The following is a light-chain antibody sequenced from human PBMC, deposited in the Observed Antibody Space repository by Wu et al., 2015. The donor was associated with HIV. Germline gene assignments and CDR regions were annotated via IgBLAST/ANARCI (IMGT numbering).Light chain of an antibody. CDR1: QTVSSGY. CDR2: GAT. CDR3: QQYGSSPVT. J-gene: IGKJ1*01. Sequence: EVVLTQSPGTLSLSPGERATLSCRSSQTVSSGYLAWYQQKPGQAPRLLIYGATSRAIGTPDRFSGRGSGTDFTLIISRLEPEDVAVYYCQQYGSSPVTFGQGTKVEIK. V-gene: IGKV3-20*01.